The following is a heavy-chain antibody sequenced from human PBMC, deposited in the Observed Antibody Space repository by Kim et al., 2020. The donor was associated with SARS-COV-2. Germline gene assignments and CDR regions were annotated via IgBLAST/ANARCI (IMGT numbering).Heavy chain of an antibody. J-gene: IGHJ6*02. CDR1: GFTFSSYA. CDR3: ARPQLVLGYYYGMDV. CDR2: ISYDGSNK. D-gene: IGHD6-13*01. V-gene: IGHV3-30*04. Sequence: GGSLRLSCAASGFTFSSYAMHWVRQAPGKGLEWVAVISYDGSNKYYADSVKGRFTISRDNSKNTLYLQMNSLRAEDTAVYYCARPQLVLGYYYGMDVWGQGTTVTVSS.